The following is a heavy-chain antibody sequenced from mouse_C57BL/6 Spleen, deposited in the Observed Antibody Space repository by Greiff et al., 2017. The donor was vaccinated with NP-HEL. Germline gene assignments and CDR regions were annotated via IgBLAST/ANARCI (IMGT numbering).Heavy chain of an antibody. CDR2: IDPSDSYT. J-gene: IGHJ2*01. V-gene: IGHV1-50*01. CDR1: GYTFTSYW. D-gene: IGHD1-1*01. CDR3: ARVGYYGNFDY. Sequence: QVQLQQPGAELVKPGASVKLSCKASGYTFTSYWMQWVKQRPGQGLEWIGEIDPSDSYTNYNQKFKGKATLTVDTSSSTAYMQLSSLTSEDSAVYYFARVGYYGNFDYWGQGTTLTVSS.